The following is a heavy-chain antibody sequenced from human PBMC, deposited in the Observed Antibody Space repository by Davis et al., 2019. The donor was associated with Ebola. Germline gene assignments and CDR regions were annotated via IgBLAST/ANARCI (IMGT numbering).Heavy chain of an antibody. CDR3: ARDPLEMATNRGPYYYYYGMDV. CDR2: IYYSGST. Sequence: SETLSPTCTVSGGSISSSSYYWGWIRQPPGKGLEWIGSIYYSGSTYYNPSLKSRVTISVDTSKNQFSLKLSSVTAADTAVYYCARDPLEMATNRGPYYYYYGMDVWGQGTTVTVSS. D-gene: IGHD5-24*01. J-gene: IGHJ6*02. CDR1: GGSISSSSYY. V-gene: IGHV4-39*07.